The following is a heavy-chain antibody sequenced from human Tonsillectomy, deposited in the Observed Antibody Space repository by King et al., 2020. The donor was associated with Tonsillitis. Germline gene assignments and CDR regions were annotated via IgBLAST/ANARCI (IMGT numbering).Heavy chain of an antibody. Sequence: QLVQSGGGLVKPGGSLRLSCAASGFTFSGYSMNWVRQAPGKGLEWVSAITSSSSHIYYADSVQGRFTISRDNAKNSLFLQMNSLRAEDTAVYYCARHRRSFTSSWLLGFTYYWGQGTLVTVSS. CDR2: ITSSSSHI. V-gene: IGHV3-21*01. D-gene: IGHD6-13*01. CDR1: GFTFSGYS. CDR3: ARHRRSFTSSWLLGFTYY. J-gene: IGHJ4*02.